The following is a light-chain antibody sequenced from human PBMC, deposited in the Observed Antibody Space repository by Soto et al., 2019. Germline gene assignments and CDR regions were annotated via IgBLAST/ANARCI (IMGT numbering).Light chain of an antibody. Sequence: QSALTQPRSVSGSPGQSVTISCTGTSSDVGGYNYVSWYQQHPGKAPKLMIFDVSKRPSGVPDRFSGSKSGNPASLTISGLQAEDEADYYCFSFAGTHPVFVGGTKLTVL. CDR2: DVS. CDR3: FSFAGTHPV. CDR1: SSDVGGYNY. V-gene: IGLV2-11*01. J-gene: IGLJ2*01.